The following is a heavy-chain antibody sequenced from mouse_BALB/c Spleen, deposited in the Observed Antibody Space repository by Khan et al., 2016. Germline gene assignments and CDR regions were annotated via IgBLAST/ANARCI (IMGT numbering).Heavy chain of an antibody. CDR2: ISSGGSYT. D-gene: IGHD1-1*01. CDR1: GFAFSSYD. Sequence: EVELVESGGGLVKPGGSLKLSCAASGFAFSSYDMSWVRQTPEKRLEWVATISSGGSYTYYPDSVKGRFTISRDNARNTLYLQMSSLRSEDTALYYCARRDYGSSYKGFDYWGQGTLVTVSA. V-gene: IGHV5-9*02. J-gene: IGHJ3*01. CDR3: ARRDYGSSYKGFDY.